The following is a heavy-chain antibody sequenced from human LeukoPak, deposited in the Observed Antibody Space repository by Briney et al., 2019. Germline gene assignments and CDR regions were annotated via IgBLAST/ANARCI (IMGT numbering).Heavy chain of an antibody. Sequence: SETLSLTCTVSGGSISSYYWSWIRQPPGKGLEWIGYIYYSGSTNYNPSLKSRVTISVDTSKNQFSLKLSSVTAADTAVYYCARNRLRWLGDAFDIWGQGTMVTVSS. CDR1: GGSISSYY. V-gene: IGHV4-59*08. CDR2: IYYSGST. D-gene: IGHD4-23*01. J-gene: IGHJ3*02. CDR3: ARNRLRWLGDAFDI.